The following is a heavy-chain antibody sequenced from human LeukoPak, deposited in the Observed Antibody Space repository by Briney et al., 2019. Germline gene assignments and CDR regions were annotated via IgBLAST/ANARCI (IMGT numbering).Heavy chain of an antibody. Sequence: ASVKVSCKASGYTFTGYYMHWVRQAPGQGLEWMGWINPNSGGTNYALKFQGRVTMTRDTSISTAYMELSRLRSDDTAVYYCARGIYTMVRGDTYYFDYWGQGTLVTVSS. D-gene: IGHD3-10*01. V-gene: IGHV1-2*02. J-gene: IGHJ4*02. CDR1: GYTFTGYY. CDR3: ARGIYTMVRGDTYYFDY. CDR2: INPNSGGT.